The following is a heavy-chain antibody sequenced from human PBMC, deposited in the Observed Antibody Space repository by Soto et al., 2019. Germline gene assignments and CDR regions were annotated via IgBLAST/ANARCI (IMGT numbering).Heavy chain of an antibody. V-gene: IGHV2-26*01. D-gene: IGHD3-3*01. CDR1: GLSLINARMG. CDR3: ASRTRIKIFGVVIRDGMDV. Sequence: GPTRVNPPETLSLSCTVAGLSLINARMGVSWIRQPPGKALEWLAHIFSNDEKSYSTSLKSRLTISKDTSKSQVVLTMTNMDPVDTAVYYCASRTRIKIFGVVIRDGMDVWGQRTTVTVSS. CDR2: IFSNDEK. J-gene: IGHJ6*02.